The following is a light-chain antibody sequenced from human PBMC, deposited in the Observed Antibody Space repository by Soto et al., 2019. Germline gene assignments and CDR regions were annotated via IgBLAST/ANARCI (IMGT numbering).Light chain of an antibody. CDR2: GAS. CDR3: EQYGSSGT. Sequence: EIVLTQSPGTLSLSPGERATLSCRASQSVSNNYLAWYQQKPGQAPRLLIYGASNRATGMPDRFSGSGSGTDFALTISRLEPEDLAVYYCEQYGSSGTFGQGTKVEIK. CDR1: QSVSNNY. J-gene: IGKJ1*01. V-gene: IGKV3-20*01.